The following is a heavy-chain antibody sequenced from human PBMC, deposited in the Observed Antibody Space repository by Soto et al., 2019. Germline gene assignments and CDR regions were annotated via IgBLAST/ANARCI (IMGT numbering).Heavy chain of an antibody. CDR2: FYWDDDK. D-gene: IGHD6-19*01. CDR3: THRPATVTGPNDAFDI. CDR1: GFSLSTSTVG. Sequence: VSGPTLVNPTQTLTLTCTFSGFSLSTSTVGVGWIRQPPGKALEWLALFYWDDDKRYSPSLKGRLTITKDTSKNQVVLTMTNMDPVDTATYYCTHRPATVTGPNDAFDIWGQGTMVTVSS. J-gene: IGHJ3*02. V-gene: IGHV2-5*02.